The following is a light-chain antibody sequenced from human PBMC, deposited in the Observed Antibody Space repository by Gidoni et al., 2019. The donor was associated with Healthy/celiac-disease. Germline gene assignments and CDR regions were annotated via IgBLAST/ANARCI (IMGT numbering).Light chain of an antibody. CDR2: DAS. CDR1: QSISSW. CDR3: QQYNRDPWT. Sequence: DSQMTQSPSTLSASVGDRGTIPCRASQSISSWLAWYQQKPGKAPKLLLYDASSLESGVPSRFSGSGSGTEFTLTISSLQPDDFATYYCQQYNRDPWTFGQGTKVEIK. V-gene: IGKV1-5*01. J-gene: IGKJ1*01.